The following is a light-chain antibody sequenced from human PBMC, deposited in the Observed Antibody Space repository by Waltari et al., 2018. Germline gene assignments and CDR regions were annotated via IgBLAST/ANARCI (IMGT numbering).Light chain of an antibody. CDR1: SSDVGRYNF. CDR2: EVT. Sequence: QSALTQPASVSGSPGQSITISCTGTSSDVGRYNFVSWYQHHPGKAPKLIIYEVTKRPSGVSNRVSGTKSGNTASLTISGLLFEDEADYYCCSYAFHSLVFGGGTKLTVL. J-gene: IGLJ2*01. CDR3: CSYAFHSLV. V-gene: IGLV2-23*02.